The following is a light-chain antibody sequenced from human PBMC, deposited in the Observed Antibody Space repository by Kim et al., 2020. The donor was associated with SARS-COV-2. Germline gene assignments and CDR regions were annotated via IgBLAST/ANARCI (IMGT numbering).Light chain of an antibody. CDR1: QAISSA. CDR2: DAS. CDR3: QQFNSYPPLT. Sequence: SVGDRVTLTCRASQAISSALAWYQQKPGKAPKLRIYDASSLESGVPSRFSGSGSGTDFTLTISSLQPEDFATYYCQQFNSYPPLTFGGGTKVDIK. J-gene: IGKJ4*01. V-gene: IGKV1-13*02.